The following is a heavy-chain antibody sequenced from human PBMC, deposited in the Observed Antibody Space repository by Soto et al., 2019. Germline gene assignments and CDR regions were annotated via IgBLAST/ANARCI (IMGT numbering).Heavy chain of an antibody. V-gene: IGHV3-30*03. CDR2: ISYDGSNT. D-gene: IGHD3-10*01. CDR3: VRGQYYFDY. J-gene: IGHJ4*02. CDR1: GFPFTTYG. Sequence: QVQLVESGGGVVQPGRSLRLSCADSGFPFTTYGMHWVREVPGKGLEWVAVISYDGSNTYYADSVKGRFTISRDNSKNTLYLQMNSLRPEDTALYYCVRGQYYFDYRGQGTLVTVSS.